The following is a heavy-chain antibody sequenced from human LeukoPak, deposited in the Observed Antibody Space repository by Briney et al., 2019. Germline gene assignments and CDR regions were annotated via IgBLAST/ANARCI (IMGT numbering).Heavy chain of an antibody. CDR2: INWNGGST. CDR3: ASGSGSGYYYFVY. CDR1: GFTFDDYG. J-gene: IGHJ4*02. V-gene: IGHV3-20*04. Sequence: PRGSLRLSCAASGFTFDDYGMSWVRQVPGKGLEWVSGINWNGGSTGYADSVKGRFTISRDNAKNSLFLQMNSLRAEDTAFYYCASGSGSGYYYFVYWGQGTLVTVSS. D-gene: IGHD3-22*01.